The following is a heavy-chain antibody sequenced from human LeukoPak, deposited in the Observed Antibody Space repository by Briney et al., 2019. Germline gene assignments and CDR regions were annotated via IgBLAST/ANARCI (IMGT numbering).Heavy chain of an antibody. CDR1: GFTFSNYA. Sequence: PGGSLGLSCAASGFTFSNYAMSWVRQAPGKGLEWVSTISGSGGSTYYADSVKGRFTISRDNSKNTLYLQMNSLRAEDTAVYYCAKLGSYYTFDYWGQGTLVTVSS. J-gene: IGHJ4*02. V-gene: IGHV3-23*01. CDR3: AKLGSYYTFDY. D-gene: IGHD1-26*01. CDR2: ISGSGGST.